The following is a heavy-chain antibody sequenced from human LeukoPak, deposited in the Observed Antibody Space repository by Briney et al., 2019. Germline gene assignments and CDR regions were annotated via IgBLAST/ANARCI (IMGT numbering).Heavy chain of an antibody. V-gene: IGHV4-39*07. CDR2: IYYSGST. Sequence: SETLSLTCAVYGGSFSSYYWGWIRQPPGKGLEWIGSIYYSGSTYYNPSLKSRVTISVDTSKNQFSLKLSSVTAADTAVYYCARDSTLAARPGHVHWGQGTLVTVSS. CDR3: ARDSTLAARPGHVH. D-gene: IGHD6-6*01. J-gene: IGHJ4*02. CDR1: GGSFSSYY.